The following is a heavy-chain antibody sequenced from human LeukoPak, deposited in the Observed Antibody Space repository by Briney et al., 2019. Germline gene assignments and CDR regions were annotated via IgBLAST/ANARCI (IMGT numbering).Heavy chain of an antibody. CDR2: ISGSGGST. D-gene: IGHD3-22*01. CDR3: AKKGVTFYHDSSRYSN. V-gene: IGHV3-23*01. CDR1: GFTFSSYA. J-gene: IGHJ4*02. Sequence: GGSLRLSCAASGFTFSSYAMSWVRQAPGKGLEWISAISGSGGSTYYAESVKGRFTMSRDKSKNTLYMQLNRLRSEDTAVYYCAKKGVTFYHDSSRYSNWGQGTLVTVSS.